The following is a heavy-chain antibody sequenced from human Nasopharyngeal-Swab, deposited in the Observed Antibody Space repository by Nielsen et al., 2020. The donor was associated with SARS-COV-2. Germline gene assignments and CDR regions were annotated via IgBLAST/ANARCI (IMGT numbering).Heavy chain of an antibody. Sequence: SATLSLTCTVSGGSVSSGSYYWSWIRQPPGKGLEWIGYIYYSGSTNYNPSLKSRVTISVDTSKNQFSLKLSSVTAADTAVYYCAREGSTSPWNGYYYGMDVWGQGTTVTVSS. J-gene: IGHJ6*02. V-gene: IGHV4-61*01. CDR2: IYYSGST. D-gene: IGHD2-2*01. CDR3: AREGSTSPWNGYYYGMDV. CDR1: GGSVSSGSYY.